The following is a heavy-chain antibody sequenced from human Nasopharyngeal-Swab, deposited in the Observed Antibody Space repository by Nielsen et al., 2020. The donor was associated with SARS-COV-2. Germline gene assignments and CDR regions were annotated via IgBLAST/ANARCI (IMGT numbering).Heavy chain of an antibody. CDR2: IYPGDSET. CDR1: GYRFTSYW. CDR3: AGPLWSYADHFDY. D-gene: IGHD1-26*01. Sequence: KVSCKGSGYRFTSYWIGWVRQMPGKGLEWMGLIYPGDSETRYSPSFQGQVTISADKSISTAYLQWSSLKASDTAVYYCAGPLWSYADHFDYWGQGTLVTGTS. J-gene: IGHJ4*02. V-gene: IGHV5-51*01.